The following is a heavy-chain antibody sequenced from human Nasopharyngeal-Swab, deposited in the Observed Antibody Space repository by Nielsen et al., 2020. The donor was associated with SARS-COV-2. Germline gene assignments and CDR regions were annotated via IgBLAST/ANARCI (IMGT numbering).Heavy chain of an antibody. J-gene: IGHJ4*02. CDR3: ASARGSFDY. Sequence: VGQAPGKGLEWVALIYGGGFVTHYVDSVKGRFTVSRDDSRGTLSLQMNSLRVDDTAVYYCASARGSFDYWGQGAVVTVSS. V-gene: IGHV3-23*03. CDR2: IYGGGFVT.